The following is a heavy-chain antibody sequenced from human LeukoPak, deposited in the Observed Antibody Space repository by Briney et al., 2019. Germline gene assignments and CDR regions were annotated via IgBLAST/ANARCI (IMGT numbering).Heavy chain of an antibody. CDR1: GGSFSGYY. CDR3: ARDAPQIDAFDI. CDR2: INHSGST. Sequence: SETLSLTCAVYGGSFSGYYWSWIRQPPGKGLEWIGEINHSGSTNYNPSLKSRVTISVDTSKNQFSLKLSSVTAADTAVYYCARDAPQIDAFDIWGQGTMVTVSS. J-gene: IGHJ3*02. V-gene: IGHV4-34*01.